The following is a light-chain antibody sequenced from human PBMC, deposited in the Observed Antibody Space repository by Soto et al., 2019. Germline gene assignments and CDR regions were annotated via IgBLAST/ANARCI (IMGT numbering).Light chain of an antibody. V-gene: IGKV3-20*01. CDR2: AAS. J-gene: IGKJ1*01. Sequence: EIVLTQSPGTLSLSPGERATLPCRASQTVTSAYMAWYQQKPGQAPNLLIYAASTRAVGIPDRFSASGSGTDFPLTISRLEPEDFAVYYCQQYSESPRTFGQGTKVEVK. CDR1: QTVTSAY. CDR3: QQYSESPRT.